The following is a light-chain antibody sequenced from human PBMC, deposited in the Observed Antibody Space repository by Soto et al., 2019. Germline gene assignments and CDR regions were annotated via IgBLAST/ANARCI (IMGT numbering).Light chain of an antibody. V-gene: IGLV1-40*01. J-gene: IGLJ3*02. CDR1: SSNIGAGYE. Sequence: QSVLTQPPSVSGAPGQRVTISCTGSSSNIGAGYEVHWYQQLPGTAPKLLIYGNNNRPSGVPDRFSGSKSGNTASLTISGLQAEDEADYYCSSYTSTATRVFGGGTKLTVL. CDR3: SSYTSTATRV. CDR2: GNN.